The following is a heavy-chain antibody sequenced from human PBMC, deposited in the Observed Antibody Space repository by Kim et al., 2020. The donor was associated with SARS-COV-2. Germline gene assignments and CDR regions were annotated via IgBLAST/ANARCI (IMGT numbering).Heavy chain of an antibody. Sequence: GGSLRLSCATSGFTVTDYWMHWVRQAPGKGLVWVSRISSGGTGISYADSVKVRFTISRDNVNNTLYLQMNNLRAEDTALYYCTSDTVLYGLDVWGQGTPVTVSS. CDR1: GFTVTDYW. CDR3: TSDTVLYGLDV. D-gene: IGHD4-4*01. V-gene: IGHV3-74*01. J-gene: IGHJ6*02. CDR2: ISSGGTGI.